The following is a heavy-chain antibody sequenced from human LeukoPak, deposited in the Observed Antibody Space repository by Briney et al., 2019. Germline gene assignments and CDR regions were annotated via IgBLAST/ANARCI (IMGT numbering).Heavy chain of an antibody. V-gene: IGHV3-9*01. J-gene: IGHJ4*02. Sequence: GGSLRLSCAASGFTFDDYAMHWVRQAPGKGLEWVSGIGWNSDSIGYADSVKGRFTVSRDNAKNSLYLQMNSLRAEDTALYYCAKASVVVPPFFDYWGQGTLVTVSS. CDR1: GFTFDDYA. CDR2: IGWNSDSI. CDR3: AKASVVVPPFFDY. D-gene: IGHD2-2*01.